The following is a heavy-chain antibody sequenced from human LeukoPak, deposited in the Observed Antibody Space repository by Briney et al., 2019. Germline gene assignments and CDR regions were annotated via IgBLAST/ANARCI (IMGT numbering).Heavy chain of an antibody. Sequence: ASVKVSFKASGYTFTSYGITWVRQAPGQGLEWMGWISTYNGNTNYAQKLQGRVTMTTDTSTSTAYMELRSLRSGDTAVYFCARDVSTVGATSSFGYWGQGTLVTVSS. D-gene: IGHD1-26*01. CDR2: ISTYNGNT. CDR3: ARDVSTVGATSSFGY. J-gene: IGHJ4*02. V-gene: IGHV1-18*01. CDR1: GYTFTSYG.